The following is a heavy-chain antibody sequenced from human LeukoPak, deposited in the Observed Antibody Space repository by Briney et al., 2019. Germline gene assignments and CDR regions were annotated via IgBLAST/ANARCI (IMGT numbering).Heavy chain of an antibody. CDR1: GGSFSGYY. Sequence: SETLSLTCAVYGGSFSGYYWSWIRQPPGKGLEWIGEINHSGSTNYNPSLKSRVTISVDTSKNQFSLKLSSVTAADTAVYYCARGKHSSGWYLIPLYYYGMDVWGQGTTVTVSS. J-gene: IGHJ6*02. V-gene: IGHV4-34*01. D-gene: IGHD6-19*01. CDR3: ARGKHSSGWYLIPLYYYGMDV. CDR2: INHSGST.